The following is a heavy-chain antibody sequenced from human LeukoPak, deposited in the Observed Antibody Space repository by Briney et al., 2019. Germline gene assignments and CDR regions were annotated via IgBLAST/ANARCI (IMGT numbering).Heavy chain of an antibody. CDR3: ARRYLRHFDY. J-gene: IGHJ4*02. CDR1: GYIFTGYF. D-gene: IGHD1-1*01. CDR2: INPNSGGT. V-gene: IGHV1-2*02. Sequence: ASVKVSCKASGYIFTGYFIHWVRQAPGQGLEWMGWINPNSGGTNYQGRVTMTRDTSISTAYMDLSRLRSDDTAVYYCARRYLRHFDYWGQGTLVTVSS.